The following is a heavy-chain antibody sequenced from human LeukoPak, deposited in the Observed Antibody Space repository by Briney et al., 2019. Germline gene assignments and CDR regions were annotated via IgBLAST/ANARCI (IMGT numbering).Heavy chain of an antibody. CDR2: IIPIFGTA. V-gene: IGHV1-69*05. Sequence: SVKVSFKASGGTFSSYGISWVRQAPGQGLEWMGGIIPIFGTANYAQKFQGRVTITTDESTSTAYMELSSLRSEDTAVYYCARAGVWLAYYFDYWGQGTLVTVSS. CDR1: GGTFSSYG. CDR3: ARAGVWLAYYFDY. J-gene: IGHJ4*02. D-gene: IGHD3-3*01.